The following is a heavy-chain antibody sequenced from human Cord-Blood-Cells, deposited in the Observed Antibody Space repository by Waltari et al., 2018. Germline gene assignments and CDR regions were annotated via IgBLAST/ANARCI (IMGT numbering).Heavy chain of an antibody. Sequence: QVQLVQSGAEVKKPGASVKVSCKASGYTFTSYAMHWVRQAPGQRLEGMGWINAGNGNTKYSQKFQGRVTITRDTSESTAYMELSSLRSEDTAVYYCARRESSSSWYWFDPWGQGTLVTVSS. D-gene: IGHD6-13*01. CDR1: GYTFTSYA. J-gene: IGHJ5*02. CDR3: ARRESSSSWYWFDP. CDR2: INAGNGNT. V-gene: IGHV1-3*01.